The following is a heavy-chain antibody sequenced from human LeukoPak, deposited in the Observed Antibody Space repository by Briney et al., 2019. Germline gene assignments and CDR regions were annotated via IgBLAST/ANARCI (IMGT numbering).Heavy chain of an antibody. V-gene: IGHV3-30*01. CDR3: ARGTHITMIVGVFDY. Sequence: GGSLRLSCAASGFTFSSYAMHWVRQAPGKGLEWVAVISYDGSNKYYADSVKGRFTISRDNSKNTLYLQMNSLRAEDTAVYYCARGTHITMIVGVFDYWGQGTLVTVSS. J-gene: IGHJ4*02. D-gene: IGHD3-22*01. CDR1: GFTFSSYA. CDR2: ISYDGSNK.